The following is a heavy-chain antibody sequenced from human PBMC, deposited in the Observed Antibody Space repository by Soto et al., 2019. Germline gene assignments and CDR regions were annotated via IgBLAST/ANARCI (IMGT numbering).Heavy chain of an antibody. J-gene: IGHJ5*02. Sequence: GASVKVSCKASGGTFSSYAISWVRQAPGQGLEWMGGIIPIFGTANYAQKFQGRVTITADESTSTAYMELSSLRSEDTAVYYCARWDTAMVTPWFDPWGQGTLVTVSS. CDR3: ARWDTAMVTPWFDP. CDR1: GGTFSSYA. CDR2: IIPIFGTA. V-gene: IGHV1-69*13. D-gene: IGHD5-18*01.